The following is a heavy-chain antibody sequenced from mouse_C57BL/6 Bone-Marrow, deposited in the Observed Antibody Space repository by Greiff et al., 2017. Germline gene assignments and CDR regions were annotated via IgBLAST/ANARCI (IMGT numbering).Heavy chain of an antibody. Sequence: EVKLMESGGGLVQPGGSMKLSCAASGFTFSDAWMDWVRQSPEKGLEWVAEIRNKANNHATYYAESVKGRFTISRDDSKSSVYLQMNSLRAEDTGIYYCTRLPNWADYAMDYWGQGTSVTVSS. J-gene: IGHJ4*01. CDR1: GFTFSDAW. CDR3: TRLPNWADYAMDY. V-gene: IGHV6-6*01. CDR2: IRNKANNHAT. D-gene: IGHD4-1*02.